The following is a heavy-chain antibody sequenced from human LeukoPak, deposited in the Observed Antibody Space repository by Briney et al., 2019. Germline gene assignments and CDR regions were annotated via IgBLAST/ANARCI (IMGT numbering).Heavy chain of an antibody. CDR2: IYTSGST. J-gene: IGHJ3*02. CDR1: GGSISSYY. V-gene: IGHV4-4*07. Sequence: PSETLSLTCTVSGGSISSYYWSWIRQPAGKGLEWIGRIYTSGSTNYNPSLKSRVTMSVDTSKNQFSLKLSSVTAADTAVYYCARDVDFWSGYRNDAFDIWGQGTMVTVSS. D-gene: IGHD3-3*01. CDR3: ARDVDFWSGYRNDAFDI.